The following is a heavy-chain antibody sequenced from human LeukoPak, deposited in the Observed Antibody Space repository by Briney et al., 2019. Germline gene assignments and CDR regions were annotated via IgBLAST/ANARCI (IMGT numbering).Heavy chain of an antibody. CDR1: GFTFSSYS. CDR2: ISSSSSYI. J-gene: IGHJ6*03. D-gene: IGHD2-2*01. V-gene: IGHV3-21*01. CDR3: ASTYCSSTSCYDNYYYYYMDV. Sequence: GGSLRLSCAASGFTFSSYSMNWVRQAPGKGLEWVSSISSSSSYIYYADSVKGRFTISRDNAKNSLYLQMNSLRAEDTAVYYCASTYCSSTSCYDNYYYYYMDVWGKGTTVTVSS.